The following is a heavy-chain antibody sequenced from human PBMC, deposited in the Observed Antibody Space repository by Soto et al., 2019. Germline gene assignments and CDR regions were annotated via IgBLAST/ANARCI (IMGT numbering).Heavy chain of an antibody. Sequence: QVQLVQSGAEVKKPGASVKVSCKASGYTFTSYAMHWVRQAPGQRLEWMGWINAGNGNTKYSQKFQGRVTITRDTSASTAYMELSSLRSEDTAVYYCARGVGPADISPGKDWGQGTLVTVSS. CDR3: ARGVGPADISPGKD. V-gene: IGHV1-3*01. D-gene: IGHD2-2*02. CDR2: INAGNGNT. J-gene: IGHJ4*02. CDR1: GYTFTSYA.